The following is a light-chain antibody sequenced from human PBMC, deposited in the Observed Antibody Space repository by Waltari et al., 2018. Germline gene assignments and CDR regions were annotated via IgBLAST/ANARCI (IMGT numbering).Light chain of an antibody. CDR3: AVWDDKLSAWV. V-gene: IGLV1-47*01. CDR1: SSHLAKTN. J-gene: IGLJ3*02. CDR2: WGD. Sequence: QSVVTQPPSASGTPGQRVTMSSSGGSSHLAKTNVVWYQQLPGTAPRLLLYWGDKRPSGVPDRFSGSKSGTSASLAVSGLRSEDEGDYYCAVWDDKLSAWVFGAGTKLTVL.